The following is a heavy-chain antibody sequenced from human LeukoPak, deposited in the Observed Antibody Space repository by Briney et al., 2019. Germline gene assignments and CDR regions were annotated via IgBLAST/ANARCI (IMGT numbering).Heavy chain of an antibody. D-gene: IGHD4-23*01. CDR2: IGYEGVHK. J-gene: IGHJ4*02. V-gene: IGHV3-30*02. CDR1: GFTFNNFG. Sequence: PGGSLRLSCAASGFTFNNFGMHWVRQAPGKWLEWVSFIGYEGVHKYYADSVKGRFTISKDNPKATLYLQMNSLRPEDTAVYYCAKDLHGGYSSDYWGQGTLVTVFS. CDR3: AKDLHGGYSSDY.